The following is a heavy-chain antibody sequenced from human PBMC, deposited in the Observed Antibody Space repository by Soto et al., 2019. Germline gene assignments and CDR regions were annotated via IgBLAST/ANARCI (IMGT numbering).Heavy chain of an antibody. D-gene: IGHD3-10*01. CDR2: INPNSGGT. Sequence: GASVKVSCKASGYTFTGYYIHWVRQAPGQGLEWMGWINPNSGGTNYAQKFQGRVTMTRNTSISTAYMELTSLRSEDTAVYYCAKGTLVRGAYRDFDYWGQGTLVTVSS. CDR3: AKGTLVRGAYRDFDY. J-gene: IGHJ4*02. V-gene: IGHV1-2*02. CDR1: GYTFTGYY.